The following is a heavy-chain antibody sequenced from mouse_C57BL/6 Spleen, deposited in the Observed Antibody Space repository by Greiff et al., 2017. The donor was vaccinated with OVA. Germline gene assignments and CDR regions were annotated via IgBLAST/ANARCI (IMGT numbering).Heavy chain of an antibody. J-gene: IGHJ4*01. CDR2: ISSGSSTI. CDR1: GFTFSDYG. CDR3: ARKAVLPSAMDY. D-gene: IGHD1-1*01. Sequence: EVHLVESGGGLVKPGGSLKLSCAASGFTFSDYGMHWVRQAPEKGLEWVAYISSGSSTIYYADTVKGRFTISRDNAKNTLFLQMTSLRSEDTAMYYCARKAVLPSAMDYWGQGTSVTVSS. V-gene: IGHV5-17*01.